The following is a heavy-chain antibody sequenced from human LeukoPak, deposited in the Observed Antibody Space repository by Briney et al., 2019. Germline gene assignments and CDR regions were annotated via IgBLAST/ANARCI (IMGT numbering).Heavy chain of an antibody. J-gene: IGHJ4*02. CDR2: IKEDGSDK. D-gene: IGHD4-23*01. CDR1: GFTFSSYS. V-gene: IGHV3-7*01. CDR3: ARGPSPTPY. Sequence: GGSLRLSCAASGFTFSSYSMNWVRQAPGRGLEWLANIKEDGSDKYYVDSVKGRFTISRDNAKNSLYLEMSSLRVEDTAVYYCARGPSPTPYWGQGTLVTVSS.